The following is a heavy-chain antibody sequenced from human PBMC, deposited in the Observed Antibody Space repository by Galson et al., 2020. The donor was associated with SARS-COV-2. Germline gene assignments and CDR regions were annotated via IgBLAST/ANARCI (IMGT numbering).Heavy chain of an antibody. D-gene: IGHD4-17*01. J-gene: IGHJ6*01. Sequence: GESLQIYCAASGFTFSSYAMSWVRQAPGKGLEWVSAISGSGGSTYYADSVKGRFTISRDNSKNTLYLQMNSLRAEDTAVYYCASDLNYGDYHRGYCYYGMDGWGQGTTVTVSS. CDR1: GFTFSSYA. CDR3: ASDLNYGDYHRGYCYYGMDG. V-gene: IGHV3-23*01. CDR2: ISGSGGST.